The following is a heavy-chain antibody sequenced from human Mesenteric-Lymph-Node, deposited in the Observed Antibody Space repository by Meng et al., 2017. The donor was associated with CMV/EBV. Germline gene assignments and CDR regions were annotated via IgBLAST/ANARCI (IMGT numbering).Heavy chain of an antibody. D-gene: IGHD1-14*01. CDR3: ATYHRGPSYYLDH. V-gene: IGHV3-23*03. Sequence: GGSLRLSCAASGFIFTTYAMSWVRQAPGRGLEWVSVISRDGRDTFYADSVRGRFTISRDDSKNTLYLQVSSLRAEDTAIYYCATYHRGPSYYLDHWGQGTLVTVSS. J-gene: IGHJ4*02. CDR2: ISRDGRDT. CDR1: GFIFTTYA.